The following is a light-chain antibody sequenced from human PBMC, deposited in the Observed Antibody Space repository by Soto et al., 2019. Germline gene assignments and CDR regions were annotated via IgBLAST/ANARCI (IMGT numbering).Light chain of an antibody. CDR3: GTWDSSLSAV. V-gene: IGLV1-51*01. CDR2: EDN. CDR1: SSNIGSNF. J-gene: IGLJ2*01. Sequence: QSVLTQPPSVSAAPGQKVTIYCSGSSSNIGSNFVSWYQQLPGTAPKLLIYEDNKRPSGIPDRFSGSKSGTSATLGITGLQTGDEADYYCGTWDSSLSAVFGGGTMVTVL.